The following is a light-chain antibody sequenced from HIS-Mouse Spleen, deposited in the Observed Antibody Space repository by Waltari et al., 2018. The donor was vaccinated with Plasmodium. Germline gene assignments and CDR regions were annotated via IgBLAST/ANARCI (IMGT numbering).Light chain of an antibody. Sequence: EIVMTQYPATLSVSPGERATISCRASQSVSSNLAWYQQKPGQAPRLLLYGASTRATGIPARFSGGGSGTEFTLTISSLQSEDFAVYYCQQYNNWSFTFGPGTKVDIK. CDR2: GAS. V-gene: IGKV3-15*01. J-gene: IGKJ3*01. CDR3: QQYNNWSFT. CDR1: QSVSSN.